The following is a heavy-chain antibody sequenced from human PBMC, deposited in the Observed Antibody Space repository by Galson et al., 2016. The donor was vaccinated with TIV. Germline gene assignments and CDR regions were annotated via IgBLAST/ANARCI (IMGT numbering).Heavy chain of an antibody. V-gene: IGHV2-5*02. CDR2: IYWDDDE. CDR1: GFSLITNGVG. D-gene: IGHD3-10*02. CDR3: VHLPNMFYYGMDV. Sequence: PALVKPTQTLTLTCTFSGFSLITNGVGVGWVRQPPGKALEWLAHIYWDDDERYSPSLKSRLTITKDTSKNQVVFRMTNMDPMDTATYYCVHLPNMFYYGMDVWGQGTPVTVSS. J-gene: IGHJ6*02.